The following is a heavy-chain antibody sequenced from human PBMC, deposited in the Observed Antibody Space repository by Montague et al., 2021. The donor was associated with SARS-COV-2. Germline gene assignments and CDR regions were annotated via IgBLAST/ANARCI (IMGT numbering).Heavy chain of an antibody. V-gene: IGHV4-34*01. Sequence: SETLSLTCAVHGGSFSTYSWNWIRQPPGKGLQWIGEIHHGGSTNYNPSLKSRVTISADTSKNQCSLKLPSVAAADTAVYYCARLGDGVVPSPILGVGPYYSYYYMDVWGKGTTVTVSS. CDR1: GGSFSTYS. J-gene: IGHJ6*03. D-gene: IGHD3-10*01. CDR3: ARLGDGVVPSPILGVGPYYSYYYMDV. CDR2: IHHGGST.